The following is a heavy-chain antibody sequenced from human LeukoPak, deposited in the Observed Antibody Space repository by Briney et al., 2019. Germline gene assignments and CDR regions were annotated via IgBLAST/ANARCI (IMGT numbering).Heavy chain of an antibody. CDR3: ARGTSRSGQMEDY. CDR1: GGSISSGDSF. Sequence: TLSLTCTVSGGSISSGDSFWRSIRQQPGRGREWVGYISNSETTYYHPALKSRVTISVDTSKNQFTLKLGAVTAADRAVYYCARGTSRSGQMEDYWGQGTLVTVSS. J-gene: IGHJ4*02. D-gene: IGHD2-15*01. V-gene: IGHV4-31*03. CDR2: ISNSETT.